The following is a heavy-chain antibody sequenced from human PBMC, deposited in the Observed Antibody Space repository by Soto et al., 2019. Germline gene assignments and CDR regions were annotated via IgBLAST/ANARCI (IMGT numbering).Heavy chain of an antibody. CDR1: GFTFSNAW. CDR3: TTDGYITSFSFRFDY. Sequence: PGGSLRLSCAASGFTFSNAWINWVRQTPGRGLEWVARVKSKNNGGTKDFAARVRGSFASSRDDYKNMVYLEMNSLQTEDTAMYYSTTDGYITSFSFRFDYWGHGTLVTVSS. J-gene: IGHJ4*01. CDR2: VKSKNNGGTK. D-gene: IGHD3-10*01. V-gene: IGHV3-15*07.